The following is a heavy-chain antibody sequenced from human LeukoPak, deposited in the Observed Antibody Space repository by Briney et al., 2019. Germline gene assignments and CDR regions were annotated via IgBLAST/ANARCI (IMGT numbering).Heavy chain of an antibody. CDR3: ARVESYYYDSSGYSVT. V-gene: IGHV1-8*01. D-gene: IGHD3-22*01. J-gene: IGHJ5*02. Sequence: ASVKVSCKASGYTFTSYDINWVRQATGQGLEWMGWMNPNSGNTGYAQKFQGRVTMTRNTSISTAYMELSSLRSEDTAVYYCARVESYYYDSSGYSVTWGQGTLVTVSS. CDR2: MNPNSGNT. CDR1: GYTFTSYD.